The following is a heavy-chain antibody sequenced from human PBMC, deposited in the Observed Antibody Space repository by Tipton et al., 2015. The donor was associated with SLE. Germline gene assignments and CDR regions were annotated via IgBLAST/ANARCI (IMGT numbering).Heavy chain of an antibody. Sequence: TLSLTCTVSGGSISSSNYYWGWIRQPPGKGLEWIGSISYRGNTYYNPSLKSRVTISVGTSKNHFSLKVTSVTAADTAVYYCARVSTMVRGVQDFYSYSLDVWGKGSTVTVSS. CDR3: ARVSTMVRGVQDFYSYSLDV. CDR2: ISYRGNT. CDR1: GGSISSSNYY. J-gene: IGHJ6*03. V-gene: IGHV4-39*07. D-gene: IGHD3-10*01.